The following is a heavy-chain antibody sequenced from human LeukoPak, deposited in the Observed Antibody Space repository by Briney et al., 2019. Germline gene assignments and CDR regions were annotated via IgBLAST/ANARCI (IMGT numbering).Heavy chain of an antibody. CDR3: ARGYDYVWGSYRYIDY. D-gene: IGHD3-16*02. Sequence: PGGSLRLSCAASGFTFSSYAMSWVRQAPGKGLEWVANIKQDGSEKYYVDSVKGRFTISRDNAKNSLYLQMNSLRAEDTAVYYCARGYDYVWGSYRYIDYWGQGTLVTVSS. J-gene: IGHJ4*02. CDR1: GFTFSSYA. CDR2: IKQDGSEK. V-gene: IGHV3-7*01.